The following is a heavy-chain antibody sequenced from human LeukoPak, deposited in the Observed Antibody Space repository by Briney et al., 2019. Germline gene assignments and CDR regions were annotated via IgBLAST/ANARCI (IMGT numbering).Heavy chain of an antibody. CDR2: ISGSGGST. CDR3: AMTPRYSSSWYLFDY. V-gene: IGHV3-23*01. Sequence: GGSLRLSCAASGFTFSSYAMSWVRQAPGKGLERVSAISGSGGSTYYADSVKGRFTISRDNSKNTLYLQMNSLRAEDTAVNYCAMTPRYSSSWYLFDYWGQGTLVTVSS. J-gene: IGHJ4*02. D-gene: IGHD6-13*01. CDR1: GFTFSSYA.